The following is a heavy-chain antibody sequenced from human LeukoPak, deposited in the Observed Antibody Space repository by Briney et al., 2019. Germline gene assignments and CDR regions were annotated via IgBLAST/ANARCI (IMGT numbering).Heavy chain of an antibody. Sequence: GASVKVSCKASGYTFTSYGISWVRQAPGQGLEWMGWISAYNGNTNYAQKLQGRVTMTTDTSTSTAYMELRSLRSDDTAVYYCARAYYDILTGYYKGGDAFDIWGQGTMVTVSS. J-gene: IGHJ3*02. CDR2: ISAYNGNT. V-gene: IGHV1-18*01. CDR1: GYTFTSYG. D-gene: IGHD3-9*01. CDR3: ARAYYDILTGYYKGGDAFDI.